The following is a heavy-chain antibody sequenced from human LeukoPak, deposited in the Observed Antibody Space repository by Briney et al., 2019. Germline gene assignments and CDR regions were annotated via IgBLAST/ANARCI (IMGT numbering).Heavy chain of an antibody. D-gene: IGHD5-12*01. Sequence: SETLSLTCTVAGGSISSYYWSWIRQPAGKGLEWIGRIYTSGSTNYNPSLKSRVTMSVDTSKNQFSLKLSSVTAADTAVYYCARGNGGYSGYDYYYFDYWGQGTLVTVSS. V-gene: IGHV4-4*07. CDR3: ARGNGGYSGYDYYYFDY. CDR1: GGSISSYY. CDR2: IYTSGST. J-gene: IGHJ4*02.